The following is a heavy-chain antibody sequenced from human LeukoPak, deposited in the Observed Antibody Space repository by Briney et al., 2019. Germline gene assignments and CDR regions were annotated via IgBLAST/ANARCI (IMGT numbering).Heavy chain of an antibody. V-gene: IGHV4-61*01. CDR3: ARELGPLTGYFDY. Sequence: PSETLSLTCTVSGGSISSSSYYWGWIRQPPGKGLEWIGYIYYSGSTNYNPSLKSRVTISVDTSKNQFSLKLSSVTAADTAVYYCARELGPLTGYFDYWGQGTLVTVSS. J-gene: IGHJ4*02. CDR2: IYYSGST. D-gene: IGHD7-27*01. CDR1: GGSISSSSYY.